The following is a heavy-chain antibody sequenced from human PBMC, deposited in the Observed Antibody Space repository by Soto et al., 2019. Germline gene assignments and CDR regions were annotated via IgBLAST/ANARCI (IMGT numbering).Heavy chain of an antibody. CDR1: GFTFDDYA. CDR3: AKDLYSNYGDAFDI. D-gene: IGHD4-4*01. V-gene: IGHV3-9*01. Sequence: EVQLVESGGDLVQPGRSLRLSCAASGFTFDDYAMHWVRQAPGKGLEWVSGISWNSDNIVYADSVKGRFTISRDNAKNSLYLQMNSLRAEDTALYYCAKDLYSNYGDAFDIWGQGTMVTVSS. J-gene: IGHJ3*02. CDR2: ISWNSDNI.